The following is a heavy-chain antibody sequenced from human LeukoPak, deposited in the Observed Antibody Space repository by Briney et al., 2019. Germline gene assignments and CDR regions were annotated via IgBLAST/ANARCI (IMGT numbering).Heavy chain of an antibody. CDR2: IYTSGST. J-gene: IGHJ6*03. Sequence: SETLSLTCTVSGGSISSYYWSWIRQPAGKGLEWIGRIYTSGSTNYNPSLKSRVTMSVDTSKNQFSLKLSSVTAADTAVYYCARGGSGSYSPQEGYYMDVWGKGTTVTVSS. D-gene: IGHD1-26*01. V-gene: IGHV4-4*07. CDR1: GGSISSYY. CDR3: ARGGSGSYSPQEGYYMDV.